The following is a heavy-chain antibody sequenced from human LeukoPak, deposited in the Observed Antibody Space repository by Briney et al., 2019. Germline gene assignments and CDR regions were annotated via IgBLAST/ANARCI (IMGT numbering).Heavy chain of an antibody. V-gene: IGHV3-30*04. CDR3: ARGAPILYDSSGYYPD. J-gene: IGHJ4*02. D-gene: IGHD3-22*01. CDR2: ISYDGSNK. CDR1: GFTFSSYA. Sequence: GGSLRLSCAASGFTFSSYAMHWVRQAPGKGLEWVAVISYDGSNKYYADSVKGRFTISRDNSKNTLYLQMNSLRAEDTAVYYCARGAPILYDSSGYYPDWGQGTLVTVSS.